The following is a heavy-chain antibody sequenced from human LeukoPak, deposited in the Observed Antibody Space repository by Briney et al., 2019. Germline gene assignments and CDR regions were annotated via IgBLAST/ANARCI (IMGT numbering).Heavy chain of an antibody. CDR2: IKQDGSEK. Sequence: GGSLRLSCAASGFTFSSYWMSWVRQAPGKGLEWVANIKQDGSEKYYVDSVKGRFTISRDNAKNSLYLQMNSLRAEDTAVYYCARYDIAVAAAFDYRGQGTLVTVSS. D-gene: IGHD6-19*01. J-gene: IGHJ4*02. V-gene: IGHV3-7*01. CDR3: ARYDIAVAAAFDY. CDR1: GFTFSSYW.